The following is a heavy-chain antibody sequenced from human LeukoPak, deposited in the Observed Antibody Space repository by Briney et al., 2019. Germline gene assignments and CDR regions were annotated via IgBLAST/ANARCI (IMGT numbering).Heavy chain of an antibody. D-gene: IGHD6-19*01. Sequence: SETLSLTCTVSGGSISSSSYYWGWIRQPPGKGLEWIGSIFYSGSTYYNPSLKSRVTISVDTSKDQVSLKLTSVTAADTAVYYCATQSSGWTPRDQAIDYWGQGILVTVSS. V-gene: IGHV4-39*01. CDR2: IFYSGST. CDR3: ATQSSGWTPRDQAIDY. CDR1: GGSISSSSYY. J-gene: IGHJ4*02.